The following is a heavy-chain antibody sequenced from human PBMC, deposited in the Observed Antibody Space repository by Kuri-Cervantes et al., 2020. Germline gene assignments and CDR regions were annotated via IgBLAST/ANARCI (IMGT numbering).Heavy chain of an antibody. CDR1: GYTFTSYG. V-gene: IGHV1-18*01. J-gene: IGHJ6*02. CDR2: ISAYNGNT. Sequence: ASVKVSCKASGYTFTSYGISWVRQAPGQGLEWMGWISAYNGNTKYSQKFQGRVTITRDTSASTAYMELSSLRSEDTAVYYCAREGIAVAWYAYYYYGMDVWGQGTTVTVSS. CDR3: AREGIAVAWYAYYYYGMDV. D-gene: IGHD6-19*01.